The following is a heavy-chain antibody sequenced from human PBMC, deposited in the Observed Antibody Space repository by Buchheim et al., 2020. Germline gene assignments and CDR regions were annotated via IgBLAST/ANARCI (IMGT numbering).Heavy chain of an antibody. CDR3: AKATYSGSYFADY. Sequence: QVQLVDSGGGVVQPGRSLRLSCAASGFTFSSYGMHWVRQAPDKGLEWVAVISSDGNNKYYADSVKGRFTISRDNSTNTLYLQMNSLGADDTAVYYCAKATYSGSYFADYWGQGTL. CDR1: GFTFSSYG. V-gene: IGHV3-30*18. J-gene: IGHJ4*02. CDR2: ISSDGNNK. D-gene: IGHD1-26*01.